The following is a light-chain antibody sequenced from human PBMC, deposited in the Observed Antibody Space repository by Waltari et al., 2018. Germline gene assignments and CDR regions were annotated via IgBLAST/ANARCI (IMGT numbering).Light chain of an antibody. CDR3: QQYDSYWT. Sequence: DIQMTQSPSTLSASVGDRVTITCRASQSVNSWVAWYQQKPGKAPKLLIFKASNLESGVPSRFSGSGSGTEFTLTISSLQPDDFATYHCQQYDSYWTFGQGTKAEIK. J-gene: IGKJ1*01. CDR1: QSVNSW. CDR2: KAS. V-gene: IGKV1-5*03.